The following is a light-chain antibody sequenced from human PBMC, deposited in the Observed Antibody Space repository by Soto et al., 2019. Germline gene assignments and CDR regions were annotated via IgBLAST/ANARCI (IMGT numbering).Light chain of an antibody. CDR2: GAS. CDR3: QQYGGSPST. CDR1: QSVSSSY. Sequence: EIVLTQSPGTQSLSPGERATLSCRASQSVSSSYLAWYQQKPGQAPRLPIYGASSRATGIPDRFSGSGSGTDFTLAISRLEPEDFAVYYCQQYGGSPSTFGQGTKLEIK. J-gene: IGKJ2*01. V-gene: IGKV3-20*01.